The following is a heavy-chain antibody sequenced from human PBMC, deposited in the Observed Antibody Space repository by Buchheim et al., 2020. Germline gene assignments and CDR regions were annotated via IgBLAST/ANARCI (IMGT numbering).Heavy chain of an antibody. CDR3: AKAQCMTTYSFGTYYFDY. V-gene: IGHV3-23*01. J-gene: IGHJ4*02. Sequence: EVQLLESGGGLVQPGGSLRLSCAASGFTFSSYAMSWVRQAPGKGLEWVSAISGSGGSTYYADSVKGRFTISRDNSKNTLYLQMNSLRAEDTAVYYWAKAQCMTTYSFGTYYFDYWGQGTL. D-gene: IGHD5-18*01. CDR1: GFTFSSYA. CDR2: ISGSGGST.